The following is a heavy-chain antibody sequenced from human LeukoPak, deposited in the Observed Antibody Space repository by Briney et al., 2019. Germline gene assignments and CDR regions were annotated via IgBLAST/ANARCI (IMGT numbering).Heavy chain of an antibody. CDR2: MSGSGGST. Sequence: GGSLRLSCAASGFTFSNYAMSWVRQAPGKGLEWVSSMSGSGGSTYYADSVKGRFTISRDNSKNTLYLQMNSLRAEDTAVYYCAKRSSGWVDYWGQGTLVTVSS. D-gene: IGHD6-19*01. J-gene: IGHJ4*02. CDR3: AKRSSGWVDY. V-gene: IGHV3-23*01. CDR1: GFTFSNYA.